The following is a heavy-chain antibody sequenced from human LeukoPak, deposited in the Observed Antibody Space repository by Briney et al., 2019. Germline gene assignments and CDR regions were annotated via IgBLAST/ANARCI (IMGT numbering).Heavy chain of an antibody. V-gene: IGHV4-4*09. CDR1: GGSISSYY. CDR3: ARHHPITIFGVVIWYFDL. Sequence: SETLSLTCTVSGGSISSYYWSWIRQPPGKGLEWIGYIYTSGSTNYNPSLKSRVTISVDTSKNQFSLKLSSVTAADTAVYYCARHHPITIFGVVIWYFDLWGRGTLVTVSS. CDR2: IYTSGST. D-gene: IGHD3-3*01. J-gene: IGHJ2*01.